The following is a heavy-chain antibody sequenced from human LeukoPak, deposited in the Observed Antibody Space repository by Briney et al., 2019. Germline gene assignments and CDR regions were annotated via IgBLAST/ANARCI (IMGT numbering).Heavy chain of an antibody. CDR3: ARGVETYYDILTGYDP. D-gene: IGHD3-9*01. Sequence: ASVKVSCKASGYTFTSYDINWVRQATGQGLEWMGWMNPNSGNTGYAQKFQGRVTMTRNTSISTAYMELSSLRSEDTAVYYRARGVETYYDILTGYDPWGQGTLVTVSS. V-gene: IGHV1-8*01. CDR2: MNPNSGNT. CDR1: GYTFTSYD. J-gene: IGHJ5*02.